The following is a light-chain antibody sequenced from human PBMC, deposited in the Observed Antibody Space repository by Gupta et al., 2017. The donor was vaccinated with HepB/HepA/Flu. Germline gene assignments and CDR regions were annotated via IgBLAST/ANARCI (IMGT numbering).Light chain of an antibody. V-gene: IGLV3-21*02. J-gene: IGLJ3*02. CDR3: KVWDGSRGHVV. CDR2: DDS. CDR1: NIGSKS. Sequence: SYVLTQPPSPSVAPGQTARINCGGNNIGSKSVHWYRQKPGQAPVLVVVDDSNRPSGIPERCLCYKAANKATRRTSSVEAGDEADDYWKVWDGSRGHVVFGGGTKLTAL.